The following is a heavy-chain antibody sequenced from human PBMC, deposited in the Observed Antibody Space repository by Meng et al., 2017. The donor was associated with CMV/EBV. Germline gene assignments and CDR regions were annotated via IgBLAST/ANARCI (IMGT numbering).Heavy chain of an antibody. Sequence: SVKVSCKASGGTFSSYAISWVRQAPGQGLEWMGGIIPIFGTANYAQKFQGRVTITPDESTSTAYMELSSLRSEDTAVYYCASILGSFGGGGNYADYYYGMDVWGQGTTVTVSS. V-gene: IGHV1-69*13. CDR1: GGTFSSYA. CDR2: IIPIFGTA. J-gene: IGHJ6*02. CDR3: ASILGSFGGGGNYADYYYGMDV. D-gene: IGHD1-7*01.